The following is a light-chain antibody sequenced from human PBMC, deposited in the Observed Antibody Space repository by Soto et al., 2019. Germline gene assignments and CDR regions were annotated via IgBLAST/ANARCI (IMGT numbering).Light chain of an antibody. CDR2: RNN. Sequence: QSVLPQPPSASGTPGQRVTISCSGSTSNIGNNYAYWYQQLPGTAPKLLIYRNNQRPSGVPDRFSGSKSGTSASLVISGLRSEDEADYYCAAWDDSLSGVVFGGGTKVTVL. J-gene: IGLJ2*01. V-gene: IGLV1-47*01. CDR1: TSNIGNNY. CDR3: AAWDDSLSGVV.